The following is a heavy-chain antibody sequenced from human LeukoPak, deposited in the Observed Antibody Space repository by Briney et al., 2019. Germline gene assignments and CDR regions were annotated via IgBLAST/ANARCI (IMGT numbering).Heavy chain of an antibody. CDR2: INTNTGNP. J-gene: IGHJ4*02. D-gene: IGHD3-10*01. CDR3: ARDPPGSMVRGVITGSKGDY. Sequence: ASVKVSCKASGYTFTGYYMHWVRQGPGQGLEWMGWINTNTGNPTYAQGFTGRFVFSLDTSVSTAYLQISSLKAEDTAVYYCARDPPGSMVRGVITGSKGDYWGQGTLVTVSS. V-gene: IGHV7-4-1*02. CDR1: GYTFTGYY.